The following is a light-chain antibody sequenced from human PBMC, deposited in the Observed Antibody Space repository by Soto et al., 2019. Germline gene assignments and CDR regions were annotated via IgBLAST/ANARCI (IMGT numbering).Light chain of an antibody. V-gene: IGKV2-28*01. Sequence: DIVMTQSPLSLPVTPGDPASISCRSSQSLLGSNGDNHLDWYLQKLGHSPQLLMYLGSHRASGIPDTFSGSGSCTDFTLKISSVQAEDVGVYYGMQDLQTPWKFGQGTKVDIK. J-gene: IGKJ1*01. CDR2: LGS. CDR1: QSLLGSNGDNH. CDR3: MQDLQTPWK.